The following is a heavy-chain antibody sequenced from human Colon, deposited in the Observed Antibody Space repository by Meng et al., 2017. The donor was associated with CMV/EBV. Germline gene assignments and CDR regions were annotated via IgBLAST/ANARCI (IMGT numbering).Heavy chain of an antibody. CDR2: ISGNNGNT. Sequence: ASVKVSCKASGHTFTSYGISWVRQAPGQGLEWMGWISGNNGNTNFARKFRGRIAMTTDTPTTTAHMELRSLGSDDTAIYYCARDGADCTTTTCSIDFWGQGTLVTVSS. CDR3: ARDGADCTTTTCSIDF. V-gene: IGHV1-18*01. J-gene: IGHJ4*02. D-gene: IGHD2/OR15-2a*01. CDR1: GHTFTSYG.